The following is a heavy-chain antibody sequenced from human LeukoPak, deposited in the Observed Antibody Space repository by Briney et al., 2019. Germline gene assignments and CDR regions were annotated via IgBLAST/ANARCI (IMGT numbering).Heavy chain of an antibody. J-gene: IGHJ4*02. V-gene: IGHV4-59*01. D-gene: IGHD4-17*01. CDR3: ARLGYGEYLFYSDY. CDR2: ISYSGST. CDR1: GGSISTDY. Sequence: SETLSLTCTVSGGSISTDYWSWIRQPPGKGLEWIGYISYSGSTNYNPSLKSRVTISVDTSKNQFSLRLSSVTAADTAVYYCARLGYGEYLFYSDYWGQGTLVTVSS.